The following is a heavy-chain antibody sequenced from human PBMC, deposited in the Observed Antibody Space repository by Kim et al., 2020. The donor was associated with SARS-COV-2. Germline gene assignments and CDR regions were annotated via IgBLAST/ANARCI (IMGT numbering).Heavy chain of an antibody. CDR1: GYTFTRYS. CDR2: ISGYNDNT. D-gene: IGHD6-13*01. CDR3: ARTIAAAWEWFDP. J-gene: IGHJ5*02. V-gene: IGHV1-18*04. Sequence: ASVKVSCKASGYTFTRYSLSWVRQAPGQGLEWMGWISGYNDNTHYAQKFQGRVTMTTDTSTSTAYMELRSLRSDDTAVYYCARTIAAAWEWFDPWGQGTLVIVSS.